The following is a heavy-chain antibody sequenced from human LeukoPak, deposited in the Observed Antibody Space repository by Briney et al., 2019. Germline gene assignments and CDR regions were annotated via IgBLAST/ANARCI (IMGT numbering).Heavy chain of an antibody. V-gene: IGHV1-69*13. Sequence: SVKVSCKASGGTFSSYAISWVRQAPGQGLEWMGGIIPIFSTANYAQKFQGRVTITADESTSTAYMELSSLRSEDTAVYYCARALGGYYGSGSYYNVNYYGMDVWGKGTTVTVSS. J-gene: IGHJ6*04. D-gene: IGHD3-10*01. CDR3: ARALGGYYGSGSYYNVNYYGMDV. CDR2: IIPIFSTA. CDR1: GGTFSSYA.